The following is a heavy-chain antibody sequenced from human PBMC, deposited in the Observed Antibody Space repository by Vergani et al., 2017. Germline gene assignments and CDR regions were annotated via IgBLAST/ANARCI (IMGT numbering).Heavy chain of an antibody. J-gene: IGHJ6*02. Sequence: QLVQSGPEVKKPGTSVKVSCKASGGTFSSYAISWVRQAPGQGLEWMGGIIPIFGTPNYAQKFQGRVTITADKSTSTAYMELSSLRSEDTAVYYCASYHYYDSSGDRKYYYYYGMDVWGQGTTVTVSS. CDR2: IIPIFGTP. D-gene: IGHD3-22*01. CDR3: ASYHYYDSSGDRKYYYYYGMDV. CDR1: GGTFSSYA. V-gene: IGHV1-69*06.